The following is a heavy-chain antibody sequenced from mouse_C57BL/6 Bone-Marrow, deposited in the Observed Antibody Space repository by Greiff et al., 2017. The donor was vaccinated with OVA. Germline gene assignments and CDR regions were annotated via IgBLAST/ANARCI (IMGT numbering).Heavy chain of an antibody. Sequence: EVKVEESGGGLVQPGGSMKLSCVASGFTFSNYWMNWVRQSPEKGLEWVAQIRLKSDNYATHYAESVKGRFTISRDDSKSSVYLQMNNLRAEDTGIYYCTEYYGSFAWFAYWGQGTLVTVSA. CDR2: IRLKSDNYAT. J-gene: IGHJ3*01. CDR1: GFTFSNYW. V-gene: IGHV6-3*01. D-gene: IGHD1-1*01. CDR3: TEYYGSFAWFAY.